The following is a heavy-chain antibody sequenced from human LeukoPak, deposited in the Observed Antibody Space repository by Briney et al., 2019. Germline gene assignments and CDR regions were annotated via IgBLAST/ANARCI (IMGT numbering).Heavy chain of an antibody. CDR2: IYNSRST. CDR1: GCSVSSYY. Sequence: SETLSLTCTVSGCSVSSYYWSWIRQPPGKGLEWIGYIYNSRSTNYNPSLKSRVTIPVYSSKNQFSLKLSSVTAADTAVYYCARDRYIYGLTEYYFDYWGQGSLVTVSS. V-gene: IGHV4-59*02. D-gene: IGHD5-18*01. J-gene: IGHJ4*02. CDR3: ARDRYIYGLTEYYFDY.